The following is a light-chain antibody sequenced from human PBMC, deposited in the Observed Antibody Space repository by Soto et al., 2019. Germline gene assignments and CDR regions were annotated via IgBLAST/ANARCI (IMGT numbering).Light chain of an antibody. CDR3: QQYVSSPRT. V-gene: IGKV3-20*01. Sequence: EIVLTQSPGTLSLSPGERATLSCRASQSVSSSYLAWYQQKPGQAPRLLIYGSSTRATGIPDRFSGSGSGTDFTLTISRLEPEDFALYYCQQYVSSPRTFGQGSKVEIK. CDR2: GSS. CDR1: QSVSSSY. J-gene: IGKJ1*01.